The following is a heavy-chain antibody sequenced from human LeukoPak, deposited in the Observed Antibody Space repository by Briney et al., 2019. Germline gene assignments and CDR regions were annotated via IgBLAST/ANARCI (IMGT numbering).Heavy chain of an antibody. V-gene: IGHV3-53*01. CDR3: ARGAGYNYPYYFDY. J-gene: IGHJ4*02. D-gene: IGHD5-24*01. Sequence: GGSLRLSCAASGFTVSSDYMNWVRQAPGKGLEWVSVIYGGGNIYYADSVKGRFTISRDNSKNTLYLQMNSLRAEDTAVYYCARGAGYNYPYYFDYWGQGTLVTVSS. CDR2: IYGGGNI. CDR1: GFTVSSDY.